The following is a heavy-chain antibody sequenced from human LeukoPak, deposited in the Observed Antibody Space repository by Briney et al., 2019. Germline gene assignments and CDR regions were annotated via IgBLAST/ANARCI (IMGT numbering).Heavy chain of an antibody. Sequence: ASVKVSCKASGYTFTDYYMHWVRQAPGQGLEWMGWINPNSGGTNYAQKFQGRVTMTRDTSISTAYMELSRLRSDDTAVYYCARKKVSPRYDAFDIWGQGTMVTVSS. CDR3: ARKKVSPRYDAFDI. V-gene: IGHV1-2*02. J-gene: IGHJ3*02. CDR1: GYTFTDYY. D-gene: IGHD1-1*01. CDR2: INPNSGGT.